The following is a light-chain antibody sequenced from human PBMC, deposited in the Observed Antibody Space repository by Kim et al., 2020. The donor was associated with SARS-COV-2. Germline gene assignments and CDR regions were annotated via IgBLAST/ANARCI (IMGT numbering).Light chain of an antibody. CDR3: NSRDSNDNVV. CDR1: SLRSYY. J-gene: IGLJ2*01. V-gene: IGLV3-19*01. Sequence: SSELTQDPAVSVDLGQTVRITCQGDSLRSYYATWYQQTPGQAPILVIYGKNNRPSGIPDRFSGSSPGNTASLTITRTQAVVYADYYCNSRDSNDNVVFG. CDR2: GKN.